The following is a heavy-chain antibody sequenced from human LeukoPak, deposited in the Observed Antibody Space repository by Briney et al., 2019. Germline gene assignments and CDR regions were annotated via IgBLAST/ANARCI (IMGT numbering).Heavy chain of an antibody. CDR2: IYSGGST. Sequence: GSLRLSCAASGFTVSSNYMSWVRQAPGKGLEWGSVIYSGGSTYYADSVKGRFTISRDNSKNTLYLQMNSLRAEDTAVYYCARGSMVRRGFYYGTDVWGQGTTVTVSS. D-gene: IGHD3-10*01. CDR1: GFTVSSNY. CDR3: ARGSMVRRGFYYGTDV. V-gene: IGHV3-66*01. J-gene: IGHJ6*02.